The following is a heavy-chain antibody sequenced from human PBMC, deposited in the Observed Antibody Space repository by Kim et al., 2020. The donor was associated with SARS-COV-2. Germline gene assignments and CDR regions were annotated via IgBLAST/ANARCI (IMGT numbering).Heavy chain of an antibody. CDR3: ARISSSD. D-gene: IGHD6-13*01. J-gene: IGHJ4*02. CDR2: YGGST. Sequence: YGGSTCDNTTLKGRVAISVKTSKNKFSLKLSSVTAADTAVYYCARISSSDWGQGTLVTVSS. V-gene: IGHV4-39*01.